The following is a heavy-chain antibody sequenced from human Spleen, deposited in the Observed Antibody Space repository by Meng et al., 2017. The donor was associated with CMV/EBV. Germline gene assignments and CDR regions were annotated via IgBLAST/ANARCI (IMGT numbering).Heavy chain of an antibody. D-gene: IGHD5-18*01. J-gene: IGHJ4*02. Sequence: SETLSLTCTVAGDSLTTRGNFWSWNRQSPGGGLEWIGYIPYSATTQYSPSFRSRVSMSIDTSNSQSSRRLASVTVADTAIYFCARGYSDFDYWGQGTVVTVSS. CDR1: GDSLTTRGNF. CDR2: IPYSATT. CDR3: ARGYSDFDY. V-gene: IGHV4-61*08.